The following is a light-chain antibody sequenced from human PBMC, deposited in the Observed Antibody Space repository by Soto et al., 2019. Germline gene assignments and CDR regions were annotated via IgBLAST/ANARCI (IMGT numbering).Light chain of an antibody. J-gene: IGLJ1*01. CDR3: SSRV. CDR1: SSDVGGYNY. Sequence: SVLTQPASVSGSPGQSITISCTGTSSDVGGYNYVSWYQQHPGKAPKLMIYDVSNRPSGVSNRFSGSKSGNTASLTISGLQAEDEADYYCSSRVFGTGTKVTVL. CDR2: DVS. V-gene: IGLV2-14*01.